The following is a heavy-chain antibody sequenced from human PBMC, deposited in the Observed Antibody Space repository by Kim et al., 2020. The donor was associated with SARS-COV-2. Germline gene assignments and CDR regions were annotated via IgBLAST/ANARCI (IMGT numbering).Heavy chain of an antibody. J-gene: IGHJ6*02. Sequence: RSRVTIAGDTYKNQFSLKLSSVTAADTAVYYCARTNGDRGRGDYYYGMDVWGQGTTVTVSS. D-gene: IGHD4-17*01. CDR3: ARTNGDRGRGDYYYGMDV. V-gene: IGHV4-31*02.